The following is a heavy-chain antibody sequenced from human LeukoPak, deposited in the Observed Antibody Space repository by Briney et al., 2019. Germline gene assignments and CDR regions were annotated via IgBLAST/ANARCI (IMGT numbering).Heavy chain of an antibody. D-gene: IGHD4-11*01. CDR2: IIPIFGTA. Sequence: GASVKVSFKSSGGTFSSYAISWVRQAPGQGLEWMGGIIPIFGTANYAQKFQGRVTITTDESTSTAYMELSSLRSEDTAVYYCARNSNYYYYYMDVWGKGTTVTVSS. CDR1: GGTFSSYA. J-gene: IGHJ6*03. V-gene: IGHV1-69*05. CDR3: ARNSNYYYYYMDV.